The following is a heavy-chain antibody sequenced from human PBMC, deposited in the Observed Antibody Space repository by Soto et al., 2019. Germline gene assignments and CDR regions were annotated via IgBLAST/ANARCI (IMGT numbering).Heavy chain of an antibody. CDR3: ANTYYGDYFDY. D-gene: IGHD3-10*01. CDR2: VSGSGDSK. V-gene: IGHV3-23*01. CDR1: GFRFSNYA. J-gene: IGHJ4*02. Sequence: EVQLLESGGGLVQPGGALRLSCVASGFRFSNYAMSWVRQAPGKGLEWVSGVSGSGDSKYYADSVNGRFTIYRDNSKNTLYLQMNSLRAEDTAVYYCANTYYGDYFDYWGQGTLVTVSS.